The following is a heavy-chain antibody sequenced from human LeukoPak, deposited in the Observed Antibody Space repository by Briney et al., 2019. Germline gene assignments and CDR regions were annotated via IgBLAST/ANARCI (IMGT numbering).Heavy chain of an antibody. Sequence: ASVKVSCKASGYTFTDYYMNWLRQAPGQRLEWMGWINTKSGGTNYAQNFQGRVTLTRGTSNFAVYMELSRLSFDDAAVYYCARSYVSSAFDVWGQGAMVTVSS. CDR3: ARSYVSSAFDV. D-gene: IGHD3-16*01. CDR1: GYTFTDYY. V-gene: IGHV1-2*02. J-gene: IGHJ3*01. CDR2: INTKSGGT.